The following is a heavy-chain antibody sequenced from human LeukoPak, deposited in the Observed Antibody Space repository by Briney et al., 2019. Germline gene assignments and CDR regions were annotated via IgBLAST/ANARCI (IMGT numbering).Heavy chain of an antibody. Sequence: PSETLSLTCTVSGGSISSSSYYWGWIRQPPGKGLEWIGSIYYSGSTYYNPSLKSRVTISVDTSKNQFSLKLSSVTAADTAVYYCARGPYDILTGYSFRARYYYMDVWGKGTTVTISS. J-gene: IGHJ6*03. V-gene: IGHV4-39*07. D-gene: IGHD3-9*01. CDR2: IYYSGST. CDR1: GGSISSSSYY. CDR3: ARGPYDILTGYSFRARYYYMDV.